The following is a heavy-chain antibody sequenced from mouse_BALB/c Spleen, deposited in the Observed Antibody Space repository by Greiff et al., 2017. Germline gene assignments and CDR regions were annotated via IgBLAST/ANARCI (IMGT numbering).Heavy chain of an antibody. D-gene: IGHD2-1*01. CDR2: IDPANGNT. CDR3: ANGNWDY. J-gene: IGHJ2*01. V-gene: IGHV14-3*02. Sequence: VHVKQSGAELVKPGASVKLSCTASGFNIKDTYMHWVKQRPEQGLEWIGRIDPANGNTKYDPKFQGKATITADTSSNTAYLQLSSLTSEDTAVYYCANGNWDYWGQGTTLTVSS. CDR1: GFNIKDTY.